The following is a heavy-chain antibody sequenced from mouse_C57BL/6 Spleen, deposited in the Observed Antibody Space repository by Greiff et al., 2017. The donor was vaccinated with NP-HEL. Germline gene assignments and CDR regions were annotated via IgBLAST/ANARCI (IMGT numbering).Heavy chain of an antibody. V-gene: IGHV1-74*01. CDR2: IHPSDSDT. Sequence: QVQLQQPGAELVKPGASVKVSCKASGYTFTSYWMHWVKQRPGQGLEWIGRIHPSDSDTNYNQKFKGKATLTVDKSSSTAYMQLSSPTSEDSAVYYCAVYYGNLAWFAYWGQGTLVTVSA. D-gene: IGHD2-1*01. CDR3: AVYYGNLAWFAY. CDR1: GYTFTSYW. J-gene: IGHJ3*01.